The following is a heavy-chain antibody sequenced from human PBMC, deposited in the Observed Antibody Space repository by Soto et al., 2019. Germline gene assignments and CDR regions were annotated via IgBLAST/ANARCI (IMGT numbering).Heavy chain of an antibody. D-gene: IGHD6-13*01. CDR2: INPNSGGT. CDR1: GYTFTGYY. Sequence: ASVKVSCKASGYTFTGYYMHWVRQAPGQGLEWMGWINPNSGGTNYAQKFQGWVTMTRDTSISTAYMELSRLRSDDTAVYYCARGEGRISSSSWYRDGYGMDVWGQGTTVTVSS. V-gene: IGHV1-2*04. J-gene: IGHJ6*02. CDR3: ARGEGRISSSSWYRDGYGMDV.